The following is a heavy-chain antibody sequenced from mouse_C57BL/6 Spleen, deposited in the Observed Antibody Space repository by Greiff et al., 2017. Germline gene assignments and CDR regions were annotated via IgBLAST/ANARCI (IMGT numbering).Heavy chain of an antibody. Sequence: DVMLVESGGGLVKPGGSLKLSCAASGFTFSSYTMSWVRQTPEKRLEWVATISGGGGNTYYPDSVKGRFTISRDNAKNTLYLQMSSLRSEDTALYYCARGGYYYGSSIAMDYWGQGTSVTVSS. CDR1: GFTFSSYT. V-gene: IGHV5-9*01. CDR2: ISGGGGNT. J-gene: IGHJ4*01. CDR3: ARGGYYYGSSIAMDY. D-gene: IGHD1-1*01.